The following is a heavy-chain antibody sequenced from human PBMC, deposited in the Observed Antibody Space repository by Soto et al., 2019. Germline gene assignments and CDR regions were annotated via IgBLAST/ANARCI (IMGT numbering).Heavy chain of an antibody. V-gene: IGHV5-10-1*01. J-gene: IGHJ6*02. CDR2: IDPSDSYT. Sequence: PGESLKISCKGSGYSFTSYWISWVRQIPGKGLEWMGRIDPSDSYTNYSPSFQGHVTISADKSISTAYLQWSSLKASDTAMYYCARRDTAMVSGYYYGMDVWGQGTTVTVSS. CDR1: GYSFTSYW. CDR3: ARRDTAMVSGYYYGMDV. D-gene: IGHD5-18*01.